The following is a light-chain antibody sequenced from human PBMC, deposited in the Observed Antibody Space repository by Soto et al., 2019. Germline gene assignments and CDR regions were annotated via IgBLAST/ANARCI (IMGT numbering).Light chain of an antibody. V-gene: IGKV1-5*03. CDR1: QSINNW. Sequence: DIQMTQSPSTLSASIGDRVTITCRASQSINNWLAWYQQKPGKAPKVLFYKASILESGVPSRFSGSESGTEFTLAINSLQPDDFATYYCQLYDTYPFTFGPGTKVDIK. CDR3: QLYDTYPFT. J-gene: IGKJ3*01. CDR2: KAS.